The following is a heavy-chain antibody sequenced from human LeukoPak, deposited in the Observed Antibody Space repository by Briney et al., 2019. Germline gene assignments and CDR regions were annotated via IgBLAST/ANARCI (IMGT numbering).Heavy chain of an antibody. J-gene: IGHJ4*02. D-gene: IGHD3-10*01. CDR2: IYHSGST. CDR3: AGRLWFGELLDDY. CDR1: GGSISSGGYY. Sequence: SQTLSLTCTVSGGSISSGGYYWSWIRQHPGKGLEWIGYIYHSGSTYYNPSLKSRVTISVDRSKNQFSLKLSSVTAADTAVYYCAGRLWFGELLDDYWGQGTLVTVSS. V-gene: IGHV4-30-2*01.